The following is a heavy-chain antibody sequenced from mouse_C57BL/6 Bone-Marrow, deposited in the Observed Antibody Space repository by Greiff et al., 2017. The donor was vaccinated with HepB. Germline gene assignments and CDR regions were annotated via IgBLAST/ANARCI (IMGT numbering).Heavy chain of an antibody. CDR2: INPGSGGT. J-gene: IGHJ4*01. CDR1: GYAFTNYL. Sequence: QVQLQQSGAELVRPGPSVKVSCKASGYAFTNYLMEWVKQRPGQGLEWIGVINPGSGGTNYNEKFKGKATLTADKSSSTAYMQLSSLTSEDSAVYFCARSVLLSYAMDYWGQGTSVTVSS. CDR3: ARSVLLSYAMDY. D-gene: IGHD1-1*01. V-gene: IGHV1-54*01.